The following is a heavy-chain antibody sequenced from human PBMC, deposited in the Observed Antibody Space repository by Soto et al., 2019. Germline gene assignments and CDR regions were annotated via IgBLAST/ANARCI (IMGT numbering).Heavy chain of an antibody. CDR3: ARSFGVVTKFDY. Sequence: TSETLSLTCTVSGGSISSGGYYWSWIRQHPGKGLEWIGYIYYSGSTYYNPSLKSRVTISVDTSKNQFSLKLSSVTAADTAVYYCARSFGVVTKFDYWGQGTLVTVSS. CDR1: GGSISSGGYY. V-gene: IGHV4-31*03. D-gene: IGHD3-3*01. J-gene: IGHJ4*02. CDR2: IYYSGST.